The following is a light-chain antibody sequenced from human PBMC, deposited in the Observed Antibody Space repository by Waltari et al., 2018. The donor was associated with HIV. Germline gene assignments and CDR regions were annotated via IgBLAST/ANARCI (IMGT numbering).Light chain of an antibody. J-gene: IGLJ1*01. CDR1: GSDIGGSDY. CDR3: SSYTGSSTYV. V-gene: IGLV2-14*01. CDR2: EVT. Sequence: QSALTQPASVSGSPGQSITISCTGPGSDIGGSDYVSWYQQHPGKAPKLMIYEVTNRPSGVSNRFSGSKSGNTASLTISGLQAEDEADYYCSSYTGSSTYVFGTGTKVTVL.